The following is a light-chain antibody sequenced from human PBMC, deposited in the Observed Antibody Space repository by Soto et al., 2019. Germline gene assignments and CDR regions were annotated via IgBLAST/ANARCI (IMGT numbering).Light chain of an antibody. CDR1: RSFASSY. Sequence: LSLSPVERATLSCRASRSFASSYLGWYQQKPGQAPRLLIYAASTRATGTPDRFSGSGSATDFTLTISRLEPEDSAVYYCQHYDSSPPYTFGQGTKVDIK. V-gene: IGKV3-20*01. J-gene: IGKJ2*01. CDR3: QHYDSSPPYT. CDR2: AAS.